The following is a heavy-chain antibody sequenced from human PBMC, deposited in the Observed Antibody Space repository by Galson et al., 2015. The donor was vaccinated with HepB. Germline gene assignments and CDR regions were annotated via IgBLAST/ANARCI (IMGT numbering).Heavy chain of an antibody. Sequence: SLRLSCAASGFTFSTHWMTWVRQAPGKGLEWVANIKQDGSEKYYADSVKGRFTISRDNAKNSLYLQMNSLRVEDTAVYYCARLGYTDPYYFDYWGQGTLVTVSS. V-gene: IGHV3-7*03. CDR2: IKQDGSEK. J-gene: IGHJ4*02. CDR1: GFTFSTHW. D-gene: IGHD5-24*01. CDR3: ARLGYTDPYYFDY.